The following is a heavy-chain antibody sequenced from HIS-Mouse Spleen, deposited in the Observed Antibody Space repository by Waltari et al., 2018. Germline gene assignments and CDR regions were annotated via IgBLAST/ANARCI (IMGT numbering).Heavy chain of an antibody. V-gene: IGHV3-23*01. CDR2: ICGGGGST. CDR3: ARDLMDDAFDI. Sequence: EVQLLESGGGLVQPGGSLRLSCAASGFTFSSYAMSSVRQAPGKGMGWVSAICGGGGSTYYADSVKGRFTISRDNSKNTLYLQMNSLRAEDTAVYYCARDLMDDAFDIWGQGTMVTVSS. CDR1: GFTFSSYA. J-gene: IGHJ3*02. D-gene: IGHD3-9*01.